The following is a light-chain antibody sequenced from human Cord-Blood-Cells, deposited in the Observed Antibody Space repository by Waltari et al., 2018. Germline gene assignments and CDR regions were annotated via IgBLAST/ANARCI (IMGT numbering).Light chain of an antibody. Sequence: QSALTQPASVSGSPGQSITTPCTGTSSDVGRYNLVSWYQQHPGKAPKLMIYEVSKRPSGVSNRFSGSKSGNTASLTISGLQAEDEADYYCCSYAGSSTYVFGTGTKVTVL. CDR3: CSYAGSSTYV. CDR2: EVS. J-gene: IGLJ1*01. CDR1: SSDVGRYNL. V-gene: IGLV2-23*02.